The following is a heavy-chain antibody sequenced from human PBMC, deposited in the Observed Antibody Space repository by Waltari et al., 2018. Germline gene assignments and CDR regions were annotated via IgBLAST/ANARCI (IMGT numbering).Heavy chain of an antibody. CDR3: ARNQYWAFDY. V-gene: IGHV3-23*01. Sequence: MSWVRQAPGKGLEWVSTITNGDGDTYYADSVKGRFTMSRDNSMNTLYLRMNSLRVEDTAIYYCARNQYWAFDYWGQGTLVTVSS. D-gene: IGHD2-15*01. J-gene: IGHJ4*02. CDR2: ITNGDGDT.